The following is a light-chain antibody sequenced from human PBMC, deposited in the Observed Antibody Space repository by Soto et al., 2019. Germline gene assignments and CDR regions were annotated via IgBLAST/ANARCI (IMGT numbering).Light chain of an antibody. V-gene: IGKV1-9*01. Sequence: DIQLTQSPSFLSASVGDRVTITCRATQDISSYLAWYQQKPGKAPNLLIHSASTLQSGVPSNFSGSGSGTEFTLTISSLQPEDFATYYCQQDYSYPPTFGQGTKVDIK. CDR2: SAS. CDR1: QDISSY. CDR3: QQDYSYPPT. J-gene: IGKJ1*01.